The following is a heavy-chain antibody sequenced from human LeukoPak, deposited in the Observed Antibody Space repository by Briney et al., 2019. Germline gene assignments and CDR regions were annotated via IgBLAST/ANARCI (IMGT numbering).Heavy chain of an antibody. V-gene: IGHV3-23*01. CDR3: AGGGYCSSTSCYVHFDY. CDR2: ISSVGTT. Sequence: GRSLRLSCAASGFTFNTYAMTSVRQVPGKGLEWVSTISSVGTTYYADYVKGRFTISRDNSKDTLYLQMNSLRVEDTAAYYCAGGGYCSSTSCYVHFDYWGQGILVTVSS. D-gene: IGHD2-2*01. CDR1: GFTFNTYA. J-gene: IGHJ4*02.